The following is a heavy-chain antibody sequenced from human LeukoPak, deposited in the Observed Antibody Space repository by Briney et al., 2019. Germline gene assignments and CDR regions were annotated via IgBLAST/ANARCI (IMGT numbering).Heavy chain of an antibody. J-gene: IGHJ4*02. V-gene: IGHV3-48*01. Sequence: GGSLRLSCAASGFIFSDYNMNWVRQAPGKGLEWVSYISSSGSSVYYADSVKGRFTISRDNAKNSLYLQMNSLRAEDTAVYYCARLMIRGVTSKDYWGQGTLVTVSS. CDR3: ARLMIRGVTSKDY. CDR1: GFIFSDYN. D-gene: IGHD3-10*01. CDR2: ISSSGSSV.